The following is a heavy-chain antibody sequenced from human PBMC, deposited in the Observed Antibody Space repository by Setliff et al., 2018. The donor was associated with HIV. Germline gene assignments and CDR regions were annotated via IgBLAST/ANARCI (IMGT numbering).Heavy chain of an antibody. CDR3: AKQVSGYFDY. CDR2: IKQDGSEK. J-gene: IGHJ4*02. D-gene: IGHD3-10*01. V-gene: IGHV3-7*03. Sequence: GGSLRLSCAASGFTFSNYWMNWVRQAPGKGLEWVANIKQDGSEKYYVDSVKGRFTMSRDNSKNTLFLVLTSLRPEDTGVYYCAKQVSGYFDYWGQGTLVTVSS. CDR1: GFTFSNYW.